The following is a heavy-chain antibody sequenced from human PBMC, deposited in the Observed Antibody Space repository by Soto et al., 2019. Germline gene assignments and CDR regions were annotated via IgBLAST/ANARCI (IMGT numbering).Heavy chain of an antibody. V-gene: IGHV3-72*01. CDR2: TRNKVSSYTT. Sequence: EVQLVESGGGLVQPGGSLRLSCEASGFTFSDHYMDWVRQAPGKGLEWIGRTRNKVSSYTTEYVASVKGRLTVSRDDSKSSMYLQLNSLKTEDTAVYYCARVQLLTGIFGLDIWGQGTMVTASS. D-gene: IGHD3-9*01. CDR1: GFTFSDHY. J-gene: IGHJ3*02. CDR3: ARVQLLTGIFGLDI.